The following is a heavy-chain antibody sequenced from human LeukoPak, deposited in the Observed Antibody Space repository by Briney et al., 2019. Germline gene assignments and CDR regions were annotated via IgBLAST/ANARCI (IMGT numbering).Heavy chain of an antibody. Sequence: ASVKVSCKASGYTFTGFYIHWVRQAPGQGLEWMGWINPNSGGTNSAQKSQGRVTMTRDTSISTAYMELNRLTSDDTAVFYCARDQDGDYFDYWGQGTLVTVSS. J-gene: IGHJ4*02. V-gene: IGHV1-2*02. D-gene: IGHD4-17*01. CDR3: ARDQDGDYFDY. CDR1: GYTFTGFY. CDR2: INPNSGGT.